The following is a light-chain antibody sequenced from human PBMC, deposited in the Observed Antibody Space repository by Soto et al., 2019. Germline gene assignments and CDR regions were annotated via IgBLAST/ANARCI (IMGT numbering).Light chain of an antibody. J-gene: IGLJ2*01. V-gene: IGLV2-18*02. CDR2: EVT. Sequence: QSALTQPPSVSGSPGQSVTISCTGTSSDVGSYNRVSWYQQSPGTAPKLRIYEVTNRPSGVPDRCSGSKSGNTASLTISGLQAEDEADYYGSSKTSSSPLFGGGTKLTVL. CDR1: SSDVGSYNR. CDR3: SSKTSSSPL.